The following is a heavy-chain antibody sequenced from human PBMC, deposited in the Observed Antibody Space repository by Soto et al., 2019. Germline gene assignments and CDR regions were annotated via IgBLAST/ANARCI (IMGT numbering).Heavy chain of an antibody. D-gene: IGHD3-10*01. CDR1: GFTFSNYG. CDR3: FGSWSPTPY. CDR2: ISYDGSNK. J-gene: IGHJ4*02. V-gene: IGHV3-30*03. Sequence: QVQLVESGGGVVQPGRSLRLSCAASGFTFSNYGMNWVRQAPGKGLEWVALISYDGSNKYYVDSVKGRFTISRDNSKNTVYLQMNSLRAEDTAVYYCFGSWSPTPYWGQGTLVTVSS.